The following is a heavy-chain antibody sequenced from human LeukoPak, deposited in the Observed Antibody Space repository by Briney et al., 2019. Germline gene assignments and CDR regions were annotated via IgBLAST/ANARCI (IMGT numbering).Heavy chain of an antibody. CDR1: GFTFSNYW. V-gene: IGHV3-7*01. CDR3: ARIPSGGYDSRGY. Sequence: GGSLRLSCEGSGFTFSNYWMTWVRQAPEKALEWVANIKPSGSEKHYADSVEGRFTISRDNAKNSLYLQMNSLRAVDTAVYYCARIPSGGYDSRGYWGQGTLVTVSS. J-gene: IGHJ4*02. D-gene: IGHD5-12*01. CDR2: IKPSGSEK.